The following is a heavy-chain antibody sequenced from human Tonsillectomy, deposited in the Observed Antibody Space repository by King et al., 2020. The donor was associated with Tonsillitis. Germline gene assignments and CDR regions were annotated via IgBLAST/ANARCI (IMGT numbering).Heavy chain of an antibody. D-gene: IGHD3-22*01. J-gene: IGHJ4*02. CDR1: GFTFDDYA. CDR2: IRGDGSRT. Sequence: VQLVESGGGVVQPGGSLRLSCAASGFTFDDYAMHWVRQAPGKGLEWVSLIRGDGSRTYFADSVKGRFTISRDNSNNSLYLQMNSLRTEDTALYYCAKNMYSDSSEELDYWGQGTLVTVSS. V-gene: IGHV3-43*02. CDR3: AKNMYSDSSEELDY.